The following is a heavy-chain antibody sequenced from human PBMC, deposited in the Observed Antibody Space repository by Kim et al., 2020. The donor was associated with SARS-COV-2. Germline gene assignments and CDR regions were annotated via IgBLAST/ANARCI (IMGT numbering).Heavy chain of an antibody. V-gene: IGHV1-24*01. CDR3: ATGFSVAGTPEDWRYYYGMDV. J-gene: IGHJ6*02. CDR1: GYTLTELS. Sequence: ASVKVSCKVSGYTLTELSMHWVRQAPGKGLEWMGGFDPEDGETIYAQKFQDRVTMTEDTSTDTAYMELSSLRSEDTAVYYCATGFSVAGTPEDWRYYYGMDVWGQGTTVTVSS. D-gene: IGHD6-19*01. CDR2: FDPEDGET.